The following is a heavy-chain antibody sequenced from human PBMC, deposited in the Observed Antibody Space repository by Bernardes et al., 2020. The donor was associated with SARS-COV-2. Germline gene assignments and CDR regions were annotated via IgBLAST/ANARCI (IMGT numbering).Heavy chain of an antibody. CDR1: GFTFSGYY. V-gene: IGHV3-11*01. CDR3: ARTARVGDL. Sequence: VESLILSCAASGFTFSGYYMSWVRQAPGQGLQWISYIGRSGGDIQYADSVKGRFTISRDNAKNLLYLQMDSLSAEDTAMYYCARTARVGDLWGRGTLVTVSS. J-gene: IGHJ2*01. D-gene: IGHD1-26*01. CDR2: IGRSGGDI.